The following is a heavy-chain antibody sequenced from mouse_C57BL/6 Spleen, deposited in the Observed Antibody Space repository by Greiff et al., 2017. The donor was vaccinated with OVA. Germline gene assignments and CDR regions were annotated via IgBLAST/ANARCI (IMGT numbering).Heavy chain of an antibody. J-gene: IGHJ2*01. Sequence: ESGPGLVKPSQSLSLTCSVTGYSITSGYYWNWIRQFPGNKLEWMGYISYDGSNNYNPSLKNRISITRDTSKNQFFLKLNSVTTEDTATYYCARERITTVPYYFDYWGQGTTLTVSS. CDR2: ISYDGSN. CDR1: GYSITSGYY. V-gene: IGHV3-6*01. D-gene: IGHD1-1*01. CDR3: ARERITTVPYYFDY.